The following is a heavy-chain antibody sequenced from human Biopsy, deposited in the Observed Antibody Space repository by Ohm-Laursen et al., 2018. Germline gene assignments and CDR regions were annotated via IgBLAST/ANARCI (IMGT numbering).Heavy chain of an antibody. J-gene: IGHJ3*02. CDR3: AKDALSTVTYAFDM. V-gene: IGHV3-9*01. D-gene: IGHD4-17*01. CDR1: GFTFDDYG. Sequence: SLRLSCAATGFTFDDYGMHWVRQAPGKGLEWVSGINWNSGSVGYADSVKGRFSISRDNAKNSLYLQMNSLRVEDTASYYCAKDALSTVTYAFDMWGQGTMVTV. CDR2: INWNSGSV.